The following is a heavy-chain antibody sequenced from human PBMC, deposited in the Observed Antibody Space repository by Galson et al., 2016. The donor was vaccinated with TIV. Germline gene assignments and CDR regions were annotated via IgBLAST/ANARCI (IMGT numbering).Heavy chain of an antibody. CDR3: ARGITIFGVAIITAPFDY. CDR2: ISYDGINR. Sequence: SLRLSCAASGLIFSYYTMHWVRQAPGKGLEWVAVISYDGINRYYADSVKGRFTISRDNSKNTLYLQMSSLRAEDTAVYYCARGITIFGVAIITAPFDYGGQGTLVTVSS. V-gene: IGHV3-30*04. CDR1: GLIFSYYT. J-gene: IGHJ4*02. D-gene: IGHD3-3*01.